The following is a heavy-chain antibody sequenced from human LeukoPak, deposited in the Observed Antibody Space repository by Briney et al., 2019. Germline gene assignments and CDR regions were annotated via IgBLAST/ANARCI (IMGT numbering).Heavy chain of an antibody. CDR3: ARAITGHYGNDF. CDR2: VNSDGTRT. V-gene: IGHV3-74*01. J-gene: IGHJ4*02. Sequence: GGSLTLSCAASEISFSSSWMHWVRQGPGKGLVWVSRVNSDGTRTNYADSVKGRFAISRDNAKNMLYLQMNSLRAEDTAVYYCARAITGHYGNDFWGQGTLVTVSS. D-gene: IGHD3-9*01. CDR1: EISFSSSW.